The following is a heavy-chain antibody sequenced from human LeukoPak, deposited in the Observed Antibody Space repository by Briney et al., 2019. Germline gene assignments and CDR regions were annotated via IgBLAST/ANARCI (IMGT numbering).Heavy chain of an antibody. J-gene: IGHJ4*02. V-gene: IGHV3-30*04. CDR1: GFTFSSYA. CDR2: ISYDGSNK. D-gene: IGHD3-10*01. Sequence: GGSLRLSCAASGFTFSSYAMHWVRQAPGKGLEWVAVISYDGSNKYHADSVKGRFTVSRDNSKNTLYLQMNSLRAEDTAVYYCASYAVRGVIGSYFDYWGQGTLGTVSS. CDR3: ASYAVRGVIGSYFDY.